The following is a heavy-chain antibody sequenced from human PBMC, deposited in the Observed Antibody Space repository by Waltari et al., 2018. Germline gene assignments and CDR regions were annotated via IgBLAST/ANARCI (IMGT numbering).Heavy chain of an antibody. CDR3: ATVEWYRMDY. V-gene: IGHV3-7*01. CDR1: GFTFSRSW. CDR2: IKEDGSEG. D-gene: IGHD3-3*01. Sequence: EVQLVESGGGLVQPRGSLRISCAASGFTFSRSWMTWVRQAPGKGREWVANIKEDGSEGYYVDSVKGRFTISRDNTKNALFLQMNSLRAEDTAAYYCATVEWYRMDYWGQGTLVTVSS. J-gene: IGHJ4*02.